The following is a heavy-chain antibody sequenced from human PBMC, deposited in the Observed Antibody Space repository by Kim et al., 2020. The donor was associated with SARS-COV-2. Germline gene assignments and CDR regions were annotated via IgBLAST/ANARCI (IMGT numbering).Heavy chain of an antibody. J-gene: IGHJ6*02. Sequence: GGSLRLSCAASGFTFSSYEMNWVRQAPGKGLEWVLHISSSGSTIYYADSVKGRFTTSRDNARNSLYLQMNSLRAEDTAVYYCARDFATPRRRYGMDVWGQGTTVTVSS. CDR3: ARDFATPRRRYGMDV. V-gene: IGHV3-48*03. D-gene: IGHD2-15*01. CDR1: GFTFSSYE. CDR2: ISSSGSTI.